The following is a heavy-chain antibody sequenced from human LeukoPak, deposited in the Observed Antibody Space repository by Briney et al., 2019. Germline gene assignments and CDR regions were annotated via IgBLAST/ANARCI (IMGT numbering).Heavy chain of an antibody. Sequence: GGSLRLSCAASGFTFSSYSMNWVRQAPGKGLEWVSSISSSSSYIYYADSVKGRFTISRDNAKNSLYLQMNSLRAEDTAVYYRARDWNDYYGMDVWGQGTTVTVSS. J-gene: IGHJ6*02. CDR2: ISSSSSYI. V-gene: IGHV3-21*01. D-gene: IGHD1-1*01. CDR3: ARDWNDYYGMDV. CDR1: GFTFSSYS.